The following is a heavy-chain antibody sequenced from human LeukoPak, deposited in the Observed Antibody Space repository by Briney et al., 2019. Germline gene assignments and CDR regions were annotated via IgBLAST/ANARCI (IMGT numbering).Heavy chain of an antibody. CDR1: GASISNSNYY. CDR2: IYHSGST. Sequence: SETLSLTCSVSGASISNSNYYWGWIRQPPGKGLEWIGYIYHSGSTYYNPSLKSRVTISVDRSKNQFSLKLSSVTAADTAVYYCARAGPYSSPTAGAFDIWGQGTMVTVSS. V-gene: IGHV4-30-2*01. D-gene: IGHD6-13*01. CDR3: ARAGPYSSPTAGAFDI. J-gene: IGHJ3*02.